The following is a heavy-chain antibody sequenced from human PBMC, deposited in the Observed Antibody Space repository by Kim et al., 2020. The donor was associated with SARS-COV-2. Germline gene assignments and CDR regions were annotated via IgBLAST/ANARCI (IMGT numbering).Heavy chain of an antibody. J-gene: IGHJ3*01. CDR2: SGSGGST. V-gene: IGHV3-23*01. Sequence: SGSGGSTYYADSVKDRFTISRDNSKNTLYLQMNSLRAGDTAVYYCAKVLFWGQGTMVTVSS. CDR3: AKVLF.